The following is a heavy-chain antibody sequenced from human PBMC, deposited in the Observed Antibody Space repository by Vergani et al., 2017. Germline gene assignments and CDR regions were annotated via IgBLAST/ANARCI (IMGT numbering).Heavy chain of an antibody. CDR2: IIPSLGIA. CDR1: GGTFSSYT. CDR3: ATGIRYSGSYSGAFDI. D-gene: IGHD1-26*01. Sequence: QVQLVQSGAEVKKPGSSVKVSCKASGGTFSSYTISWVRQAPGQGREWMGRIIPSLGIANYAQKFQGRVTITADKSTSTAYMELSSLRSEDTAVYYCATGIRYSGSYSGAFDIWGQGTMVTVSS. V-gene: IGHV1-69*02. J-gene: IGHJ3*02.